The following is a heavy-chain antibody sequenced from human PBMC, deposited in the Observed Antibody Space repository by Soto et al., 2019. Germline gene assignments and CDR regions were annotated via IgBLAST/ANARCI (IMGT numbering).Heavy chain of an antibody. CDR1: GGSISSSSYY. Sequence: SETLSLTCTVSGGSISSSSYYWGWIRQPPGKGLEWIGSIYYSGSTYYNPFLKSRVTIFVDTSKNQYSLKLSSVTAAVTAVYYCAKGGSGSYSNAFDIWGQGTMVT. J-gene: IGHJ3*02. D-gene: IGHD3-10*01. CDR2: IYYSGST. V-gene: IGHV4-39*01. CDR3: AKGGSGSYSNAFDI.